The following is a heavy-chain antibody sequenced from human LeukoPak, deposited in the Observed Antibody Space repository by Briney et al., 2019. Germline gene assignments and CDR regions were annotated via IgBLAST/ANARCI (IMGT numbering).Heavy chain of an antibody. CDR1: GFTFSNFW. CDR3: VAGTTY. CDR2: IKQDGSQK. D-gene: IGHD6-19*01. V-gene: IGHV3-7*05. Sequence: GGSLRLSCAASGFTFSNFWMTWVPQAPGKGLEWLAIIKQDGSQKYYVDSVKGRFTISRDNARNSLYLQMNSLRAEDTAVYWAVAGTTYWGQGTLVTVSS. J-gene: IGHJ4*02.